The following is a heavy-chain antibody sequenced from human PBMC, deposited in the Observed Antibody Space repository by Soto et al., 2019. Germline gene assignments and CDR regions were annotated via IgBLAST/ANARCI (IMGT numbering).Heavy chain of an antibody. CDR3: ARVSAYYYDSSGYYGFDY. D-gene: IGHD3-22*01. CDR1: GFTLSDYY. CDR2: ISSRSSTI. V-gene: IGHV3-11*04. J-gene: IGHJ4*02. Sequence: GGSLRLSCAASGFTLSDYYMTWIRQAPGKGLEWISYISSRSSTIYYADSVKGRFTISRDNAKNSLYLQMNSLRDEDTAVYYCARVSAYYYDSSGYYGFDYWGQGTLVTVSS.